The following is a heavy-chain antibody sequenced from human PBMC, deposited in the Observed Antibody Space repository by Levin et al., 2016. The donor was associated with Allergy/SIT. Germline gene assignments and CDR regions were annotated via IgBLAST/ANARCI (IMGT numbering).Heavy chain of an antibody. Sequence: SQTLSLTCAISGDSVSSNSAAWNWIRQSPSRGLEWLGRTYYRSKWYNDYAVSVKSRITINPDTSKNQFSLQLNSVTPEDTAVYYCASTYSGSYFPLGAFDIWGQGTMVTVSS. D-gene: IGHD1-26*01. CDR1: GDSVSSNSAA. V-gene: IGHV6-1*01. CDR3: ASTYSGSYFPLGAFDI. CDR2: TYYRSKWYN. J-gene: IGHJ3*02.